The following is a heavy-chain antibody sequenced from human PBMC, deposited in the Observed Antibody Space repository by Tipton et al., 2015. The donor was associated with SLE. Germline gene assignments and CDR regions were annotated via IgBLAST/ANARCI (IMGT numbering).Heavy chain of an antibody. J-gene: IGHJ4*02. V-gene: IGHV4-61*09. Sequence: TLSLTCTVSGGSISSGSYYWSWIRQPAGKGLEWIGHIYTSGSTNYNPSLKSRVTISVDTSKNQFSLKLSSVTAADTAVYYCASSSWASLFDYWGQGTLVTVSS. CDR2: IYTSGST. D-gene: IGHD6-13*01. CDR3: ASSSWASLFDY. CDR1: GGSISSGSYY.